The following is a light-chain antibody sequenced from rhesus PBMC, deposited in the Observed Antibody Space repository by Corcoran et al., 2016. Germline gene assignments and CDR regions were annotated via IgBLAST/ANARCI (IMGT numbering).Light chain of an antibody. CDR3: LQYSRSPYS. CDR1: QGISSW. Sequence: DIQMTQSPSSLSASVGDTVTISCQASQGISSWLAWYQQKPGKAPKLLIYKASILQSGVPSRFSGSGSGTDFTLTISSLQPEAFAAYYCLQYSRSPYSFGQGTKVEIK. J-gene: IGKJ2*01. V-gene: IGKV1-22*01. CDR2: KAS.